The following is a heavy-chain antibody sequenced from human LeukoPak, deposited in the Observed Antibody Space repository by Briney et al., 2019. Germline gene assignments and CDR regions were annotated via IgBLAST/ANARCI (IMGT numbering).Heavy chain of an antibody. J-gene: IGHJ4*02. Sequence: SETLSLTCTVSGGSISSGSYYWSWIRQPAGKGLEWIGRIYTSGSTNYNPSLKSRVTISVDTSKNQFSLKLSSVTAADTAVYYCARDMQNWGQGTLVTVSS. D-gene: IGHD2-2*01. CDR1: GGSISSGSYY. CDR2: IYTSGST. V-gene: IGHV4-61*02. CDR3: ARDMQN.